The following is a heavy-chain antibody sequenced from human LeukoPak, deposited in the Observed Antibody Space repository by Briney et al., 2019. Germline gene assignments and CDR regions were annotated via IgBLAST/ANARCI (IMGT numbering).Heavy chain of an antibody. D-gene: IGHD1-7*01. Sequence: PSETLSLTCTVSGGSISGFYWSWIRQPPGKGLGCIGYIHYSGSTYYNPSLKSRVTISVDTSKNQFSLKLSSVTAADTAVYYCARERYNWNYVEDVSDDYWGQGTLVTVSS. J-gene: IGHJ4*02. CDR2: IHYSGST. V-gene: IGHV4-59*12. CDR3: ARERYNWNYVEDVSDDY. CDR1: GGSISGFY.